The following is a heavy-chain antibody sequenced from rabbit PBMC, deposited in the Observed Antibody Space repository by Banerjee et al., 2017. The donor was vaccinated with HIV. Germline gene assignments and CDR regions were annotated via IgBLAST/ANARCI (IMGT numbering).Heavy chain of an antibody. CDR2: IVTGSGNT. D-gene: IGHD6-1*01. J-gene: IGHJ4*01. CDR1: GFDFSSSYY. CDR3: ARTSYGGGAGYGYGLNL. V-gene: IGHV1S40*01. Sequence: QSLEESGGDLVKPGASLTLTCKASGFDFSSSYYMCWVRQAPGKGLEWIGCIVTGSGNTYYASWAKGRFTISRTSSTTVTLQMTSLTAADTATYFCARTSYGGGAGYGYGLNLWGPGTLVTVS.